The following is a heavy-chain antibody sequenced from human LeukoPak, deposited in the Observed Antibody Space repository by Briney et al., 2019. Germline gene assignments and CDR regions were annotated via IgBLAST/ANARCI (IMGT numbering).Heavy chain of an antibody. V-gene: IGHV1-18*01. Sequence: GASVKVSCKASGYTFTSYDINWVRQATGQGLEWMGWISAYNGNTNYAQKLQGRVTMTTDTSTSTAYMELRSLRSDDTAVYYCARVLGGYSGYDQFDYWGQGTLVTVSS. CDR3: ARVLGGYSGYDQFDY. CDR2: ISAYNGNT. CDR1: GYTFTSYD. J-gene: IGHJ4*02. D-gene: IGHD5-12*01.